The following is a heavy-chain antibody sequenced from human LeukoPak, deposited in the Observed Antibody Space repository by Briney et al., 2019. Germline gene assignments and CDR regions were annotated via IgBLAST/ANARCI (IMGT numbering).Heavy chain of an antibody. V-gene: IGHV4-34*01. CDR2: INHSGST. CDR1: GGSFSGYY. Sequence: PSETLSLTCAVYGGSFSGYYWSWIRQPPGKGLEWIGEINHSGSTNYNPSLKSRVTISVDTSKNQFSLKLSSVTAADTAVYYCARGPKRVVPAAISGLRPRYNWCDPWGQGTLVTVSS. J-gene: IGHJ5*02. CDR3: ARGPKRVVPAAISGLRPRYNWCDP. D-gene: IGHD2-2*01.